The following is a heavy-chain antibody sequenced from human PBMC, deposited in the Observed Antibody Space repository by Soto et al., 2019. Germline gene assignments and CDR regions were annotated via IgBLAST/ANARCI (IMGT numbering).Heavy chain of an antibody. CDR3: ATDPGGPPLNRFDS. Sequence: PGESLKISCQAFEYSFRIYWISWVRQKPGGGLEWMGRVDPNDSFATYSPSFEGHVSISVDKSTNIVYLQWRSLRASDTATYYCATDPGGPPLNRFDSWGHGTLVTVSS. J-gene: IGHJ5*01. D-gene: IGHD3-16*01. CDR2: VDPNDSFA. V-gene: IGHV5-10-1*01. CDR1: EYSFRIYW.